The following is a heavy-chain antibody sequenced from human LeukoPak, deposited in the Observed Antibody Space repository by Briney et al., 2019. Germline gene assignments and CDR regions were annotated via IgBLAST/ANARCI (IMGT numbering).Heavy chain of an antibody. V-gene: IGHV3-30*04. Sequence: GGSLRLSCAASGFTFSSYAMHWVRQAPGKGLEWVAVISYDGSNRYYADSVKGRFTISRDNSKNTLYLQMNSLRAEDTAVYYCARRDWNYEDHDAFDIWGQGTMVTVSS. CDR3: ARRDWNYEDHDAFDI. CDR2: ISYDGSNR. CDR1: GFTFSSYA. D-gene: IGHD1-7*01. J-gene: IGHJ3*02.